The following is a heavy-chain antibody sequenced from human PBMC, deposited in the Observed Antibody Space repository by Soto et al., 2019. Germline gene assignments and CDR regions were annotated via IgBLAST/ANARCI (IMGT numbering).Heavy chain of an antibody. D-gene: IGHD3-22*01. CDR2: IYPGDSDT. Sequence: GESLKISCKGSGYSFASYWSGWVRHMPGKGAEWMAIIYPGDSDTRYSPSFQGQVTISADKSIITAYLQWSSLSASDSAIYYCARYYGTSGMFGSWGQGALVTVSS. CDR3: ARYYGTSGMFGS. CDR1: GYSFASYW. J-gene: IGHJ4*02. V-gene: IGHV5-51*01.